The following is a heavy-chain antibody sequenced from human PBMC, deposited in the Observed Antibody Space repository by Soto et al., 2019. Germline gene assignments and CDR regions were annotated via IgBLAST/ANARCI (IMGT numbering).Heavy chain of an antibody. CDR2: IWYDGSNK. V-gene: IGHV3-33*01. CDR3: ARDNCSGGSCYATDGMDV. J-gene: IGHJ6*02. D-gene: IGHD2-15*01. Sequence: GGSLRLSCAASGFTFSSYGMHWFRQAPGKGLEWVAVIWYDGSNKYYADSVKGRFTVSRDNSKNTLYLQMNSLRAEDTAVYYCARDNCSGGSCYATDGMDVWGQRTTVTVSS. CDR1: GFTFSSYG.